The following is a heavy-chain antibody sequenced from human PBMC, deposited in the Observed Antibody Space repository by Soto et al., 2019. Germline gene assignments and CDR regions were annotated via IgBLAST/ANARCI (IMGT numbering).Heavy chain of an antibody. CDR3: ARPGSGSYLDGFDI. J-gene: IGHJ3*02. D-gene: IGHD1-26*01. CDR2: IYPRDSDT. V-gene: IGHV5-51*01. Sequence: GESLKISCQGSGYSFTTYWIGWVRQRPGKGLEWMGIIYPRDSDTRYSPSLQGQVTMSADTSINTAYLQWSSLKASDTAMYYCARPGSGSYLDGFDIWGQGTLVTVSS. CDR1: GYSFTTYW.